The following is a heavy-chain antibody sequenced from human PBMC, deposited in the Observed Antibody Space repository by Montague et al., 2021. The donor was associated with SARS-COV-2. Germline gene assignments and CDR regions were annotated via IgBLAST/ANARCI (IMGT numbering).Heavy chain of an antibody. Sequence: RAISGDSVSRNSATWNWVRQSPSRGLEWLGRTYYRSKWYNDYAVSVRGRVTINPDTSKNQFSLQLNSVTPEDTAIYYCTSGREGNYNVMDVWGQGTTVTVSS. CDR2: TYYRSKWYN. J-gene: IGHJ6*02. D-gene: IGHD1-1*01. V-gene: IGHV6-1*01. CDR1: GDSVSRNSAT. CDR3: TSGREGNYNVMDV.